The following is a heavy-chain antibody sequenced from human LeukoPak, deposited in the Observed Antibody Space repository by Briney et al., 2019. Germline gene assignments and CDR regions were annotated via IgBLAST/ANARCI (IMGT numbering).Heavy chain of an antibody. Sequence: PGGSLRLSCAASGFTFSSYAMSWVRQAPGKGLEWVSAISGSGGSTYYADSVKGRFTISRDNSKNTLYLQMNSLRAEDTAVYYCAKVRRACSSCTDLTPQYFDYWGQGTLVTVSS. CDR3: AKVRRACSSCTDLTPQYFDY. CDR2: ISGSGGST. J-gene: IGHJ4*02. D-gene: IGHD6-6*01. V-gene: IGHV3-23*01. CDR1: GFTFSSYA.